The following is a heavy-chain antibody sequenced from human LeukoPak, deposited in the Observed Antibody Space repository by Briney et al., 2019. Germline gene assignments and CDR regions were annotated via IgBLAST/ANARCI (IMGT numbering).Heavy chain of an antibody. CDR1: GFSFSRYW. V-gene: IGHV3-7*01. Sequence: PGGSLRLSCAASGFSFSRYWMNWVRQAPGKGLAWVANIKGDGNEKNYVDSVKGRFSISRDNAMNSLYLQMDSLRAEDTAVYYCAKEGAYPIITYDSWGQGALVTVSS. CDR3: AKEGAYPIITYDS. CDR2: IKGDGNEK. D-gene: IGHD3-10*01. J-gene: IGHJ5*01.